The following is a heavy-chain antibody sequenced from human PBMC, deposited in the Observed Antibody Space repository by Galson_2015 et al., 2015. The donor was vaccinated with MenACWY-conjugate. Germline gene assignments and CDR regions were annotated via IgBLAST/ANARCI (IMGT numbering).Heavy chain of an antibody. Sequence: SVKVSCKASGYTFTSYGISWVRQAPGQGLEWMGWISAYNGNTDYAQKLQGRVTMTTDTSTSTAYMELRSLRADDTAVYYCAMYGHDYDSSGLRFYFDYWGQGTLFTVSS. J-gene: IGHJ4*02. D-gene: IGHD3-22*01. CDR2: ISAYNGNT. V-gene: IGHV1-18*01. CDR3: AMYGHDYDSSGLRFYFDY. CDR1: GYTFTSYG.